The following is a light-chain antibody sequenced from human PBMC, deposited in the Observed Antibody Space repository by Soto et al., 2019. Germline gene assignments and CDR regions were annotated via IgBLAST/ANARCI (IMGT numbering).Light chain of an antibody. CDR1: QSVSSSY. CDR3: QHYNNWLGT. V-gene: IGKV3-20*01. J-gene: IGKJ4*01. Sequence: EIVLTQSPGTLSLSPGERATLSCRASQSVSSSYLAWYQQKPGQAHRLLIYGASSRATGIPDRFSGSGSGTDFTLTIRSLQSEDFAVYYCQHYNNWLGTFGGGTKVDIK. CDR2: GAS.